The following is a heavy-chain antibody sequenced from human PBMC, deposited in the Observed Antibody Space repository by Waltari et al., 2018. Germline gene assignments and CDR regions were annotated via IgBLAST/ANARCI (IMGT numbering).Heavy chain of an antibody. Sequence: QLQLQESGPGLLRPSETLSLTCTAAAGSISSTTDSWGWIRQPPGKGLEWIGSIHHTGSIYYNPSLKLRVTISADTSRQHLSLKLRSVTAADTALYYCARSVAARRINWFDPWGQGTLVTVSS. V-gene: IGHV4-39*02. CDR3: ARSVAARRINWFDP. J-gene: IGHJ5*02. D-gene: IGHD6-6*01. CDR2: IHHTGSI. CDR1: AGSISSTTDS.